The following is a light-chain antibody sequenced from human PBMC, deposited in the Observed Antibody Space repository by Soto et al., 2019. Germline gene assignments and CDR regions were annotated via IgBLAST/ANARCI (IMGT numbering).Light chain of an antibody. J-gene: IGLJ1*01. Sequence: QSVLTQPPSVSGAPGQRVTISCTGSSSNIGAGYDVHWYQQLPGTAPKLLIYGNSKRPSGVPDRFSGSKSGNTASLTVSGLQAEDEADYYCSSYAGSNIDYVFGTGTKVTVL. CDR2: GNS. V-gene: IGLV1-40*01. CDR1: SSNIGAGYD. CDR3: SSYAGSNIDYV.